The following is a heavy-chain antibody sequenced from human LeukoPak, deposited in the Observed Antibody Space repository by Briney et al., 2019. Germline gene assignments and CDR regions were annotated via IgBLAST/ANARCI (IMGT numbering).Heavy chain of an antibody. CDR1: GYTFTGYY. Sequence: ASVKVSCKASGYTFTGYYMHWVRQAPGQGLEWMGWINPNSGGTNYAQKFQGWVTMTRDTSISTAYMELSRLRSDDTAVYHCARVPSYSSSWYGTGYYFDYWGQGTLVTVSS. J-gene: IGHJ4*02. D-gene: IGHD6-13*01. CDR3: ARVPSYSSSWYGTGYYFDY. CDR2: INPNSGGT. V-gene: IGHV1-2*04.